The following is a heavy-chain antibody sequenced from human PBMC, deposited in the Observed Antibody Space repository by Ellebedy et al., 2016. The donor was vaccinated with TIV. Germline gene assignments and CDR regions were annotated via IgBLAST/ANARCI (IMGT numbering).Heavy chain of an antibody. CDR2: IYPGDSDT. J-gene: IGHJ3*02. D-gene: IGHD3-10*01. V-gene: IGHV5-51*01. CDR3: ERWFGESGAFDI. CDR1: GYSFTYHW. Sequence: GESLKISCKGSGYSFTYHWIGWVRQMPGKGLEWMGIIYPGDSDTRYSPSFQGQVTISADKSISTAYLQWSSLKASDTAKYYCERWFGESGAFDIWGQGTMVTVSS.